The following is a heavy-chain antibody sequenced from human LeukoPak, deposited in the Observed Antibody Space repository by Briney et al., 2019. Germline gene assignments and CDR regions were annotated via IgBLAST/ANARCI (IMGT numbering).Heavy chain of an antibody. D-gene: IGHD3-10*01. J-gene: IGHJ3*02. CDR2: VHYSGTA. CDR1: DGSITNYD. V-gene: IGHV4-59*08. CDR3: ARQGKWFGELHDAFDI. Sequence: SETLSLTCTVSDGSITNYDWSWVRQPPGKGLEFIGHVHYSGTANYNPSLRSRVTISIDTSKKHFFLKLKSVTAADTAVYYCARQGKWFGELHDAFDIWGQGTMVTVSS.